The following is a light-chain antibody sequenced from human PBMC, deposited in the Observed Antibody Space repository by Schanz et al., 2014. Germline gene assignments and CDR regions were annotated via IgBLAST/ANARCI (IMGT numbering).Light chain of an antibody. V-gene: IGKV3-20*01. J-gene: IGKJ4*01. CDR1: QSVSSN. Sequence: EIVLTQSPATLSVSPGERATLSCRASQSVSSNLAWYQQKPGQAPRLLIYDASSRATGIPDRFSGSGSGTDFTLTISRLEPEDFAVYYCQHYVGSPPLTFGGGTKVEIK. CDR3: QHYVGSPPLT. CDR2: DAS.